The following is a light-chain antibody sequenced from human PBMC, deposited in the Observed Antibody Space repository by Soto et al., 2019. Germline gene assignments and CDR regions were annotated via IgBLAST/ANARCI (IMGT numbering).Light chain of an antibody. CDR3: QSYDTSLRDYV. CDR2: SNT. Sequence: QSALTQPPSVSGAPGQRVTMSCTGSSSNIGAYYDVHWYQQVPGTAPKLLIFSNTNRPSGVPDRFSGSKSGTSASLAITGLQAEDEADYYCQSYDTSLRDYVFGTGTKVTVL. CDR1: SSNIGAYYD. V-gene: IGLV1-40*01. J-gene: IGLJ1*01.